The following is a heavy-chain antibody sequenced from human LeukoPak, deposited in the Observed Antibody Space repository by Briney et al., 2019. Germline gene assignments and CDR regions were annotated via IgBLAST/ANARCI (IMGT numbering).Heavy chain of an antibody. Sequence: SETLSLTCNVSGGSISSSSYYWGWIRQPPGKGVEWIGSIYYSGSTYYNPSLKSRVTISVNTSKNQLSLKLSSVTAADTAVYYCARLEFVNIVVVPAAMHFDYWGQGTLVTVSS. V-gene: IGHV4-39*01. CDR3: ARLEFVNIVVVPAAMHFDY. D-gene: IGHD2-2*01. CDR2: IYYSGST. CDR1: GGSISSSSYY. J-gene: IGHJ4*02.